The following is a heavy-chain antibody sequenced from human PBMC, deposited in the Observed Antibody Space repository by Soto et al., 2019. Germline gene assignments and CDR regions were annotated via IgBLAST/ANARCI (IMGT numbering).Heavy chain of an antibody. CDR2: IIPIFGTA. V-gene: IGHV1-69*13. CDR3: ASFNGSGSYAFYLYCYGMDV. CDR1: GGTFSSYA. J-gene: IGHJ6*02. D-gene: IGHD3-10*01. Sequence: GASVKVSCKASGGTFSSYAISWVRQAPGQGLEWMGGIIPIFGTANYAQKFQGRVTITADESTSTAYMELSSLRSEDTAVYYCASFNGSGSYAFYLYCYGMDVWGQGTTVTVSS.